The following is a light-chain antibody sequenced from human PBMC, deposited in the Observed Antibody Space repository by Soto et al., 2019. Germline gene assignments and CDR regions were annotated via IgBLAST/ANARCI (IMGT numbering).Light chain of an antibody. Sequence: DIQMTQSPSSLSASVVDRVTITCLASQTISGYLNWYQQKPGKAPELLIYAASYLGNGVPSRFSGSGSGTYFTLTISSLQPEDFATYYCQQSYSTSWTFGQGTKVDIK. CDR2: AAS. V-gene: IGKV1-39*01. J-gene: IGKJ1*01. CDR1: QTISGY. CDR3: QQSYSTSWT.